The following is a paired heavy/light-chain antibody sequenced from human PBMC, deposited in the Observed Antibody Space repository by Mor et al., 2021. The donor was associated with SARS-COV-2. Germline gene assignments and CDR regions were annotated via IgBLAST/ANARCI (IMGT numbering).Heavy chain of an antibody. J-gene: IGHJ6*02. CDR2: ISSSGSII. D-gene: IGHD3-10*01. V-gene: IGHV3-11*01. CDR1: GFTFSDYY. CDR3: ARDLLTRLGGYGMDV. Sequence: VQLVESGGGLLKPGGSLRLSCAASGFTFSDYYMNWIRQAPGKGLEWISYISSSGSIIYYSDSVKGRFTISRDNARTSLYLQMSSLRAEDTAVYYCARDLLTRLGGYGMDVWGQGTTVTVSS.
Light chain of an antibody. Sequence: IQLTQSPSSLSASVRDRVTITCRASQGISNYLAWYQQKPGKAPKLLIYAASTLQSGVPPRFSGSGSGTYFTLTISSLQPEDFATYYCQQVNSYPFTFGGGTKVEIK. J-gene: IGKJ4*01. CDR2: AAS. CDR1: QGISNY. V-gene: IGKV1-9*01. CDR3: QQVNSYPFT.